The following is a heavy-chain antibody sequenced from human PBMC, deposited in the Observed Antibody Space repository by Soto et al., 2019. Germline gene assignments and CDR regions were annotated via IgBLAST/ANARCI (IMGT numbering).Heavy chain of an antibody. CDR1: GGSLSGYH. D-gene: IGHD3-10*01. CDR2: IDQSGDT. V-gene: IGHV4-34*01. J-gene: IGHJ4*02. Sequence: QVQLQQWGAGLLKPSETLSLTCAVYGGSLSGYHWSWIRQPPGKGLEWIGEIDQSGDTNYNPSLKSPVTISIDTSKKQYSLRLSSVTAADTALYFCARGGGGPARYWGQGIQVTVSS. CDR3: ARGGGGPARY.